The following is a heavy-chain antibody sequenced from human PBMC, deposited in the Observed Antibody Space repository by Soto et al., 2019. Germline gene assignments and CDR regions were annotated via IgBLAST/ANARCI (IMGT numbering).Heavy chain of an antibody. J-gene: IGHJ4*02. Sequence: EVQLVATGGGLIQPGGSLRLSCAASGFTVSSNYMSWVRQAPGKGLEWVSVIYSGGSTYYADSVKGRSTISRDNSKTRVYSQMNSMRAEDTAVYYCARAPPPYDYVWGSYRADWGQGTLVTVSS. V-gene: IGHV3-53*02. D-gene: IGHD3-16*02. CDR2: IYSGGST. CDR3: ARAPPPYDYVWGSYRAD. CDR1: GFTVSSNY.